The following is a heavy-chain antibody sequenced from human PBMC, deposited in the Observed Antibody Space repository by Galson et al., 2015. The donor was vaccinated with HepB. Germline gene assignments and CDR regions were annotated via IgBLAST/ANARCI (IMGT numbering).Heavy chain of an antibody. Sequence: SLRLSCAASGFTFSSYGMTWVRQAPGKGLEWVSATSGGSTYYTDSVKGRFTISRDNSKNTLYLQMNSLRAEDTAVYYCAKAVYYYYMDVWGRGTTVTVSS. V-gene: IGHV3-23*01. CDR1: GFTFSSYG. CDR2: TSGGST. CDR3: AKAVYYYYMDV. J-gene: IGHJ6*03.